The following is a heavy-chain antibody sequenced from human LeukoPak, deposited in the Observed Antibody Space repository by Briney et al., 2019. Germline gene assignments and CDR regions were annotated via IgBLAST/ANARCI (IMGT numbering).Heavy chain of an antibody. Sequence: ASVKVSCKASGYTFTSYYMHWVRQAPGQGLEWMGIINPSGGSTGYAQKFQGRVTMTRDTSTSTVYMELSSLRSEDTAVYYCARATSYYYDSSGSPNFDYWGQGTLVTVSS. D-gene: IGHD3-22*01. V-gene: IGHV1-46*01. CDR1: GYTFTSYY. J-gene: IGHJ4*02. CDR2: INPSGGST. CDR3: ARATSYYYDSSGSPNFDY.